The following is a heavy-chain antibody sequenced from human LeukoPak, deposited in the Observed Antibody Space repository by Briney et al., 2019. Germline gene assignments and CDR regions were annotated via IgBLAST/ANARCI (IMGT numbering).Heavy chain of an antibody. Sequence: GGSLRLSCAASGFTFSNYYMSWIRQAPGKGPEWVSYITSSGSNMYYADSVKGRFAISRDNAKNSLYLEMNSLRAEDTAVYYCAREYFFQFDPWGQGTLVTVSS. CDR3: AREYFFQFDP. CDR2: ITSSGSNM. CDR1: GFTFSNYY. V-gene: IGHV3-11*01. J-gene: IGHJ5*02. D-gene: IGHD3-9*01.